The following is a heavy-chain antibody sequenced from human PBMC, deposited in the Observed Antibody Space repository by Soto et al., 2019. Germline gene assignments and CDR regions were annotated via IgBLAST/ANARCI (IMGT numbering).Heavy chain of an antibody. J-gene: IGHJ5*02. CDR2: ISYSGST. CDR1: SDSISSYY. Sequence: PSETLSLTCTVSSDSISSYYWSWIRQPPGKRLEWIGYISYSGSTDYNPSLKSRVTISGDTSKNQFSLKVSSVTAADTAVYYCARVSCSSTSCAGQNWFDPWGQGTLVTVSS. D-gene: IGHD2-2*01. CDR3: ARVSCSSTSCAGQNWFDP. V-gene: IGHV4-59*01.